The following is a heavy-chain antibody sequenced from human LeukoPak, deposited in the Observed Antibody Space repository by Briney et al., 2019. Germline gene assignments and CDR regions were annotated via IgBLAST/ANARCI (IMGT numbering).Heavy chain of an antibody. J-gene: IGHJ4*02. V-gene: IGHV1-18*01. CDR2: ISAYNGNT. Sequence: ASVKVSCKASGYTFTSYGISWVRQAPGQGLEWMGWISAYNGNTNYAQKLQGRVTMTTDTSTSTAYMEMRSLRSDDTAVYYCARGAADYYDSSGYYWGQGTLVTVSS. CDR1: GYTFTSYG. CDR3: ARGAADYYDSSGYY. D-gene: IGHD3-22*01.